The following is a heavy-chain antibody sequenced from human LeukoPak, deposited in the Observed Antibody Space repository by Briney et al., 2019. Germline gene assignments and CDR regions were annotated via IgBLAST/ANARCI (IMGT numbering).Heavy chain of an antibody. CDR1: GFTFSPYS. CDR2: IYSGGST. Sequence: TGGSLRLSCAASGFTFSPYSMNWVRQAPGKGLEWVSVIYSGGSTYYADSVKGRFTISRDNSKNTLYLQMNSLRAEDTAVYYCASATTLHIAAAHYWGQGTLVTVPS. D-gene: IGHD6-13*01. V-gene: IGHV3-53*01. CDR3: ASATTLHIAAAHY. J-gene: IGHJ4*02.